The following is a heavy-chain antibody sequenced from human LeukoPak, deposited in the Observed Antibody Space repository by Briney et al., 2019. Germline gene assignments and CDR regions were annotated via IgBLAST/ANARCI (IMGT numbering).Heavy chain of an antibody. V-gene: IGHV1-2*06. D-gene: IGHD5-12*01. Sequence: ASVKVSCKASGYTFTAYYIHWVRQAPGQRPEWVGRINCNSAGTNYAQKFRGRVTMTRDTSISPVYMELSSLRSDDTAVYYRAVQSIVANTQGDSFDSWGQGTTVIVSS. CDR1: GYTFTAYY. CDR2: INCNSAGT. CDR3: AVQSIVANTQGDSFDS. J-gene: IGHJ3*02.